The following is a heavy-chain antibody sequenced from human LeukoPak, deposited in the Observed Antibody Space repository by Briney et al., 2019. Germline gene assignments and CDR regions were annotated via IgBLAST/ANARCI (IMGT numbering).Heavy chain of an antibody. D-gene: IGHD3-3*01. V-gene: IGHV4-59*11. CDR2: IYYSGST. CDR3: ASGGGYYFNWFDP. CDR1: GGSISSHY. J-gene: IGHJ5*02. Sequence: SETLSLTCTVSGGSISSHYWSWIRQPPGKGLEWIGYIYYSGSTNYNPSLKSRVTISVDTSKNQFSLKLSSLTAADTAVYYFASGGGYYFNWFDPWGQGTLVTVSS.